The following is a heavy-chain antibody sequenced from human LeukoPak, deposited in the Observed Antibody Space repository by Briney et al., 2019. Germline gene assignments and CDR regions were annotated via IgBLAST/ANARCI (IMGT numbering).Heavy chain of an antibody. V-gene: IGHV3-48*03. CDR3: ARVRDYGDYGDAFDI. CDR2: ISSSGSTI. Sequence: GGSLRLSCAASGFTFSSYEMNWVRRAPGKGLEWVSYISSSGSTIYYADSVKGRFTISRDNAKNSLYLQMNSLRAEDTAVYYCARVRDYGDYGDAFDIWGQGAMVTVSS. CDR1: GFTFSSYE. J-gene: IGHJ3*02. D-gene: IGHD4-17*01.